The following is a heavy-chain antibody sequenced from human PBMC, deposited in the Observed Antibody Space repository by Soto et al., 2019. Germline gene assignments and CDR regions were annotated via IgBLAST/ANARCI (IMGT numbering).Heavy chain of an antibody. J-gene: IGHJ4*02. D-gene: IGHD1-26*01. V-gene: IGHV1-18*01. CDR1: GFTFNTHG. CDR2: NSALNGKT. CDR3: AAATSIALGFRY. Sequence: QGYLVQAGAEVKRPGASVRVSCKTSGFTFNTHGFSWVRQAPVQGLEWMGWNSALNGKTFYAHNFQDRVIMTTDTSSSTAYMELRGLKSDDTAVYYCAAATSIALGFRYLGQGTLVTVSS.